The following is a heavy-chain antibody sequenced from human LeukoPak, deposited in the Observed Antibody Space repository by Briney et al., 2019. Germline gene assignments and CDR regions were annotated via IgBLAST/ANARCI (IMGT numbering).Heavy chain of an antibody. CDR2: IWYDGSNK. CDR3: ARDRLPGIAAARGWFDP. D-gene: IGHD6-13*01. V-gene: IGHV3-33*01. CDR1: GFTFSGYG. J-gene: IGHJ5*02. Sequence: GGSLRLSCAASGFTFSGYGMHWVRQAPGKGLEWVAVIWYDGSNKYYADSVKGRFTISRDNSKNTLYLQMNSLRAEDTAVYYCARDRLPGIAAARGWFDPWGQGTLVTVSS.